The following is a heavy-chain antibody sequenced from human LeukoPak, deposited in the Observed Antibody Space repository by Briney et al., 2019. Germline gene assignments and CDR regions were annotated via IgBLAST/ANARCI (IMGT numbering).Heavy chain of an antibody. CDR3: ARAENYYFDSDGGDYFDY. CDR1: GGSVNSGGYY. Sequence: KASETLSLTCTISGGSVNSGGYYWSWIRQSPGKGLEWIGYIYHSGSTNYNPSLKSRVTISVDRFKNHFSLKLKSVTAADTAVYYCARAENYYFDSDGGDYFDYWGQGTLLTVSS. V-gene: IGHV4-30-2*06. J-gene: IGHJ4*02. CDR2: IYHSGST. D-gene: IGHD3-22*01.